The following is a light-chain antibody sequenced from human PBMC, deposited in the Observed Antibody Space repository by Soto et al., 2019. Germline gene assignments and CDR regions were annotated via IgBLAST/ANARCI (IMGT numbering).Light chain of an antibody. CDR1: SSNIGAGYD. V-gene: IGLV1-40*01. CDR3: QSYDSSLSGYV. J-gene: IGLJ1*01. CDR2: GNS. Sequence: QSVLTQPPSVSGAPGQRVTISCTGSSSNIGAGYDVHWYQQLPGTAPKLLIYGNSNRPSGVPDRFSGSKSGTSASLAITGLQAEDDADYYCQSYDSSLSGYVFGTVTKVTVL.